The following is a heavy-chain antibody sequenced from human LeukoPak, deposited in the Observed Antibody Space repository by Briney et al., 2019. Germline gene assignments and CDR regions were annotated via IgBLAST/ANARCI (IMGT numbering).Heavy chain of an antibody. CDR3: ARRVWFGYYYYYMDV. J-gene: IGHJ6*03. CDR1: GGSFSGYY. Sequence: SETLSLTCAVYGGSFSGYYWSWIRQPPGKGLEWIGEINHSGSTNYNPSLKSRATISVDTSKNQFSLKLSSVTAADTAVYYCARRVWFGYYYYYMDVWGKGTTVTISS. D-gene: IGHD3-10*01. CDR2: INHSGST. V-gene: IGHV4-34*01.